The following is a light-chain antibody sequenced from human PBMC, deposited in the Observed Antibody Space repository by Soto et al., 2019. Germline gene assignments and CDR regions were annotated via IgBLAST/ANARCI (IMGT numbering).Light chain of an antibody. CDR1: QSISNW. V-gene: IGKV1-5*03. J-gene: IGKJ4*01. CDR3: QQYDSYPLA. Sequence: DIQMTQSPSTLSASVGDRVTITCRASQSISNWLAWYQQKPGKAPKYLIYKASNLQSGVPSRFSGSGSGTESTLTISSLQPDDFATYYCQQYDSYPLAFGGGTRVDIK. CDR2: KAS.